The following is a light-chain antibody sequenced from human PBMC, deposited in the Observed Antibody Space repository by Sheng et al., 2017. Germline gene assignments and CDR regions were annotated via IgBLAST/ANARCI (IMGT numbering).Light chain of an antibody. CDR1: RSIDSNY. V-gene: IGKV3-20*01. Sequence: DIVLTQSPGTLSLSPGERATLSCRASRSIDSNYLAWYQQKPGQAPRLLVYHTSTRATGIPDRFSGSMSGTDFILTISSLEPEDFAVYYCQQYSRAPDTFGQGTKLE. J-gene: IGKJ2*01. CDR2: HTS. CDR3: QQYSRAPDT.